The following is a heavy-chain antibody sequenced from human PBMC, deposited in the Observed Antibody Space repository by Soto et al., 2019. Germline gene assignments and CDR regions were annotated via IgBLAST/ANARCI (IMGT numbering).Heavy chain of an antibody. Sequence: SETLSLTCAVYGGSFSGYYWSWIRQPPGKGLEWIGEINHSGSTNYNLSLKSRVTISVDTSKNQFSLKLSSVTAADTAVYYCASDTFGYYFDYWGQGTLVTVSS. CDR3: ASDTFGYYFDY. J-gene: IGHJ4*02. CDR2: INHSGST. D-gene: IGHD3-10*01. CDR1: GGSFSGYY. V-gene: IGHV4-34*01.